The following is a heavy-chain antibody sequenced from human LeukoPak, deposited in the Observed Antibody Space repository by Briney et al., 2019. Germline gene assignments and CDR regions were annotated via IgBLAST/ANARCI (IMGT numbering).Heavy chain of an antibody. D-gene: IGHD5-24*01. Sequence: GGSLRLSCAASGFTFNTYAVSWVRQAPGEGLEWVSVIIGNGGDIHYAGSVRGRFTISRDNSKNTLYLQMNSLRVEDTAVYYCAKDRIPDGRYSIDFWGPGTLVTVSS. CDR2: IIGNGGDI. J-gene: IGHJ4*02. CDR3: AKDRIPDGRYSIDF. V-gene: IGHV3-23*01. CDR1: GFTFNTYA.